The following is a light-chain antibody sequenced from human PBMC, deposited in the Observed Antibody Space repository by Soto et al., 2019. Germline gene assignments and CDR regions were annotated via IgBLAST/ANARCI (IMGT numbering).Light chain of an antibody. V-gene: IGKV3-20*01. CDR3: QQYNNWPIT. CDR2: GAS. J-gene: IGKJ5*01. Sequence: ELVLTQSPGTLSLSPGERATPSCRASQRVSSGYLAWYQQKPGQTPRLLIYGASGRATGIPDRFSGSGSGTDFTLTISSLQSEDFEIYYCQQYNNWPITFGQGTRLEIK. CDR1: QRVSSGY.